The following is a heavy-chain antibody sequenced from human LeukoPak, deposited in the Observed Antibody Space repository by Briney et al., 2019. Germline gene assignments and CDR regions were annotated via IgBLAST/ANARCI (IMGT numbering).Heavy chain of an antibody. CDR2: ISGSGGST. CDR3: AKDLSEPGIAS. D-gene: IGHD6-13*01. Sequence: GGSLRLSCAASGFTFSSYAMSWVRQARGKGLEWVSAISGSGGSTYYADSVKGRFTISRDNSKNTLYLQMNSLRAEDTAVYYCAKDLSEPGIASWGQGTLVTVSS. V-gene: IGHV3-23*01. CDR1: GFTFSSYA. J-gene: IGHJ5*02.